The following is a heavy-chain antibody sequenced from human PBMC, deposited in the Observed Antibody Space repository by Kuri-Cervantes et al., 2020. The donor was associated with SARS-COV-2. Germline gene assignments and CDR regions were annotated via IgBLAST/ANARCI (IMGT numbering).Heavy chain of an antibody. J-gene: IGHJ4*02. V-gene: IGHV3-33*08. D-gene: IGHD2-2*01. CDR2: IWYDGSNK. Sequence: CAASGFTFSSYGMHWVRQAPGKGLEWVAVIWYDGSNKYYADSVKGRFTISRDNSKNTLYLQMNSLRAEDTAVYYCAREGIHDIVVVPAAIALDYWGQGTLVTVSS. CDR1: GFTFSSYG. CDR3: AREGIHDIVVVPAAIALDY.